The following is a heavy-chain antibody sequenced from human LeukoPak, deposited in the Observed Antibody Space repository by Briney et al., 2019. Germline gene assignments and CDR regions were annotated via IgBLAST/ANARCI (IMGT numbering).Heavy chain of an antibody. CDR2: IYYSGTT. D-gene: IGHD4-17*01. Sequence: SETLSLTCTVSGGSISNYYWNWIRQPPGKGLELIGHIYYSGTTNYSPSLRSRVSISIDTSKNQFSLRLTSVTAADTAIYFCARIDGDFVDYWGQGTLVTVSS. CDR1: GGSISNYY. V-gene: IGHV4-59*01. J-gene: IGHJ4*02. CDR3: ARIDGDFVDY.